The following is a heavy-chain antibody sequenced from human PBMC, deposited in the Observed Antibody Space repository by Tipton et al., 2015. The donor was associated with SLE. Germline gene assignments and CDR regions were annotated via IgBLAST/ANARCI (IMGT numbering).Heavy chain of an antibody. CDR3: ARDRHYRGNVWFDP. CDR1: GGSITSSSYY. V-gene: IGHV4-39*07. Sequence: TLSLTCTVSGGSITSSSYYWGWIRQPPGKGLEWIGSIHSSGRTYYNPSLKSRVTISVDMSKNQFSLKLTSVTAADTAVYYCARDRHYRGNVWFDPWGQGTLVTVSS. D-gene: IGHD5-12*01. CDR2: IHSSGRT. J-gene: IGHJ5*02.